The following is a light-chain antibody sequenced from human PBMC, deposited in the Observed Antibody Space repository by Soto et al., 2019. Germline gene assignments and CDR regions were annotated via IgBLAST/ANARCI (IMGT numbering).Light chain of an antibody. CDR3: SSYTSSSTGV. CDR1: SSDVGGYNY. V-gene: IGLV2-14*01. J-gene: IGLJ1*01. CDR2: DVS. Sequence: QSVLTQPASVSGSPGQSITISCTGTSSDVGGYNYVSWYQQHPGKAPKLMIYDVSNRPSGVSNRFSGSKSGNTASLTISGLRAEDAADYYCSSYTSSSTGVFGTGTKLTVL.